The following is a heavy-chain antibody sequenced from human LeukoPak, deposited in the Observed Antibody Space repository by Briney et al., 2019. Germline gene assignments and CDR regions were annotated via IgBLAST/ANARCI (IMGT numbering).Heavy chain of an antibody. D-gene: IGHD3-10*01. J-gene: IGHJ4*02. CDR1: GFTFSSYA. Sequence: GGSLRLSCAASGFTFSSYAMSWVRQAPGKGLEWVGFIRSKAYGATPGYAASVKGRFTISRDDSNNIAYLQMDSLKTEDTGVYYCTRSGIGGSGTYLDYWGQGTLVTVSS. CDR3: TRSGIGGSGTYLDY. CDR2: IRSKAYGATP. V-gene: IGHV3-49*04.